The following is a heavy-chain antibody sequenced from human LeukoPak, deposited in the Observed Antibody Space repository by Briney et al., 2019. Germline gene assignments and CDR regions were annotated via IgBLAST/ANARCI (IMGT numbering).Heavy chain of an antibody. CDR2: IYYSGST. V-gene: IGHV4-59*01. CDR1: GGSISSYY. J-gene: IGHJ4*02. D-gene: IGHD4-17*01. CDR3: ARATFIYGDYVLDY. Sequence: PSETLSLTCTVSGGSISSYYWSWIRQPPGKGLEWIGYIYYSGSTNYNPSLKSRVTISVDTSKNQFSLKLSSVTAADTAVYYCARATFIYGDYVLDYWGQGTLVTVSS.